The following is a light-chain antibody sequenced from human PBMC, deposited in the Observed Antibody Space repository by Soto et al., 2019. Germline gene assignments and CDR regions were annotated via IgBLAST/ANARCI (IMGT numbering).Light chain of an antibody. CDR3: TSYTRTSTHVV. V-gene: IGLV2-14*01. J-gene: IGLJ2*01. Sequence: QSALTQPASVSGSLGQSITISCTGSNRDIGAYNLVSWYQQYPDTAPKLMISEVYNRPSGVSNRFSGSKSGNTASLTISGLQAEDEADYYCTSYTRTSTHVVFGGGTKLTVL. CDR1: NRDIGAYNL. CDR2: EVY.